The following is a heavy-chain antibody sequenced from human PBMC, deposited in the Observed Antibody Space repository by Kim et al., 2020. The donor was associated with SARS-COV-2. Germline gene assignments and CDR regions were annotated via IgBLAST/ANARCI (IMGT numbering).Heavy chain of an antibody. CDR3: ARDLGITIFGVVPGYGMDV. J-gene: IGHJ6*02. D-gene: IGHD3-3*01. CDR2: IWYDGSNK. V-gene: IGHV3-33*08. Sequence: GGSLRLSCAASGFTFSSYGMHWVRQAPGKGLEWVAVIWYDGSNKYYADSVKGRFTISRDNSKNTLYLQMNSLRAEDTAVYYCARDLGITIFGVVPGYGMDVWGQGTTVTVSS. CDR1: GFTFSSYG.